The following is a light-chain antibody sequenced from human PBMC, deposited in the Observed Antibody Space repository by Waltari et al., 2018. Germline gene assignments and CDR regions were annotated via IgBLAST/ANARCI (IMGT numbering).Light chain of an antibody. CDR1: SSDVGNDNF. V-gene: IGLV2-23*02. J-gene: IGLJ1*01. CDR3: CSYTSSSTFI. CDR2: EVI. Sequence: QSALTQPASVSGSPGQSITISCTGTSSDVGNDNFVSLYQHHPGKAPKLIIYEVIKRPSGRSSRVSGSKSGNTATLTISGLQAEDEADYYCCSYTSSSTFIFGTGTKVTVL.